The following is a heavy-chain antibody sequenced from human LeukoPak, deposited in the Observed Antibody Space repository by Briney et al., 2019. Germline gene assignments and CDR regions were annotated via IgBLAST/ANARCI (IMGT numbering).Heavy chain of an antibody. V-gene: IGHV4-39*07. CDR2: IYYSGST. Sequence: SETLSLTCTVSGGSISSSSYYWGWIRQPPGKGLEWIGSIYYSGSTYYNPSLKSRVTISVDTSKNQFSLKLSSVTAADTAVYYCARDQYYYDSSGYYRIDYWGQGTLVTVSS. D-gene: IGHD3-22*01. CDR1: GGSISSSSYY. J-gene: IGHJ4*02. CDR3: ARDQYYYDSSGYYRIDY.